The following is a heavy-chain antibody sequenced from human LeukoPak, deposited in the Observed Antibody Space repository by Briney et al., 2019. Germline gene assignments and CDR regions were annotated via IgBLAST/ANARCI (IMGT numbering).Heavy chain of an antibody. CDR3: AKDRPDYLDSNPFYDY. V-gene: IGHV3-23*01. CDR1: GFTFSNYA. J-gene: IGHJ4*02. D-gene: IGHD3-22*01. Sequence: GGSLRLSCAASGFTFSNYAMNWVRQAPGKGLEWVSTISVSGRDTYYADSVKGRFSISRDNSKSTLSLQMNSLRVEDTAVYYCAKDRPDYLDSNPFYDYWGQGTQVTVSS. CDR2: ISVSGRDT.